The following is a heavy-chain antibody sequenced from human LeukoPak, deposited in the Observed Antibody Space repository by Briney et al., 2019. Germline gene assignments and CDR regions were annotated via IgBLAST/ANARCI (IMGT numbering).Heavy chain of an antibody. CDR2: ISSSSITI. CDR1: GFTFSSYS. V-gene: IGHV3-48*02. CDR3: ARALRYDTSGYLFDY. Sequence: GGSLRLSCAASGFTFSSYSMNWVRQAPGKGLEWVSYISSSSITIYYADSVKGRFTISRDNAKNSLYLQMNSLRDEDTAVYYCARALRYDTSGYLFDYWGQGTLVTVSS. J-gene: IGHJ4*02. D-gene: IGHD3-22*01.